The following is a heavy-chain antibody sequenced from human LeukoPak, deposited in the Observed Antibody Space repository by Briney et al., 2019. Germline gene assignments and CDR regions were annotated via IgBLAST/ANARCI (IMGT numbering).Heavy chain of an antibody. V-gene: IGHV1-46*01. Sequence: ASVKVSCKASGYTFTSYYTHWVRQAPGQGLEWMGIINPSGGSTSYAQKFQGRVTMTRDTSTSTVYMELSSLRSEDTAVYYCARDILIFSPGDAFDIWGQGTMVTVSS. D-gene: IGHD2-8*01. CDR3: ARDILIFSPGDAFDI. J-gene: IGHJ3*02. CDR1: GYTFTSYY. CDR2: INPSGGST.